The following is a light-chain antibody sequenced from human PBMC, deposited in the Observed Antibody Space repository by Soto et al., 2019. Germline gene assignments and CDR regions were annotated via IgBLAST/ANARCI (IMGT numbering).Light chain of an antibody. CDR2: GAS. CDR3: QQYSSSTT. J-gene: IGKJ1*01. V-gene: IGKV1-5*01. CDR1: RSISPW. Sequence: DFQMTQSPSFLSASVGDRVTIACRASRSISPWLAWYQQKPGKPPKLLIYGASSLAAGVPSRFSGSGSGTDFTLTISSLQPDDFASYYCQQYSSSTTFGQGTKVDIK.